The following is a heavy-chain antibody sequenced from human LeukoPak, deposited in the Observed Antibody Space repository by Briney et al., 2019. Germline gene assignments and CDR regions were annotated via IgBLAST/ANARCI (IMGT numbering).Heavy chain of an antibody. CDR2: ISYDGSNK. CDR3: AKIVTGPPPGMDV. J-gene: IGHJ6*02. CDR1: GFTFSSYG. D-gene: IGHD3-9*01. Sequence: GGSLRLSCAASGFTFSSYGMHWVRQAPGKGLEWVAVISYDGSNKYYADSVKGRFTISRDNSKNTLYLQMNSLRVEDTAVYYCAKIVTGPPPGMDVWGQGTTVTVSS. V-gene: IGHV3-30*18.